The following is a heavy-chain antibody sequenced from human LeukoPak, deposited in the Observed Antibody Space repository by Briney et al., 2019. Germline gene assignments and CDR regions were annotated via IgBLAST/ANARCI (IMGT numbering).Heavy chain of an antibody. CDR2: IYSGGNT. CDR1: GFTVSSNF. CDR3: ARGRGTSWNLE. D-gene: IGHD6-13*01. J-gene: IGHJ4*02. V-gene: IGHV3-66*01. Sequence: QTGGSLRLSCAASGFTVSSNFMSWVRQAPGKGLQWVSVIYSGGNTYSADAVKGRFTISRDNSKNTLYLQMNSLRAEDTAVYFCARGRGTSWNLEWGQGTLVTVSS.